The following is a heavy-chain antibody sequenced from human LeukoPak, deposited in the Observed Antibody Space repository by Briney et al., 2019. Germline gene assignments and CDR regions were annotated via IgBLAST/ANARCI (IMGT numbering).Heavy chain of an antibody. Sequence: PAGSLRLSCGASGFTFTNYWMHWVRQAPRKRLLWVSRISGDGRSTNYADSVKGRFTISRDNARNTVYLQMNSLGAEDTAVYYCARGHRYCTGDSCYLFDYWGQGTLVTVSS. CDR3: ARGHRYCTGDSCYLFDY. D-gene: IGHD2-15*01. CDR1: GFTFTNYW. J-gene: IGHJ4*02. CDR2: ISGDGRST. V-gene: IGHV3-74*01.